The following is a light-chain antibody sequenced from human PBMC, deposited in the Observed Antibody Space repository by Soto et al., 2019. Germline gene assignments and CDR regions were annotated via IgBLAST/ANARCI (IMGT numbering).Light chain of an antibody. J-gene: IGKJ5*01. CDR1: QSISSH. Sequence: DIQMTQSPSSLSASVGDRVTITCRASQSISSHLNWYQQKPGKAPKLLIYAASSLQSGVPSRFSGSGSGTDFTLTISGLQPEDFGTYYCHQLNSFPITFGQGTRLEI. V-gene: IGKV1-39*01. CDR2: AAS. CDR3: HQLNSFPIT.